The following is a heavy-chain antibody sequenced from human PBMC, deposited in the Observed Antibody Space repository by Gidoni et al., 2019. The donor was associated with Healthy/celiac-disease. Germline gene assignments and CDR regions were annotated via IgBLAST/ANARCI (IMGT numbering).Heavy chain of an antibody. J-gene: IGHJ4*02. CDR3: ARGEGWSGYSGDFDY. D-gene: IGHD3-3*01. CDR2: IIPIVGTA. CDR1: GGTFSSYA. Sequence: VQLVQSGAEVTKPGSSVKVSCKASGGTFSSYAISWVRQAPGQGLEWMGGIIPIVGTANYAQKFQGRVTITADESTSTAYMELSSLRSEDTAVYYWARGEGWSGYSGDFDYWGQGTLVTVSS. V-gene: IGHV1-69*01.